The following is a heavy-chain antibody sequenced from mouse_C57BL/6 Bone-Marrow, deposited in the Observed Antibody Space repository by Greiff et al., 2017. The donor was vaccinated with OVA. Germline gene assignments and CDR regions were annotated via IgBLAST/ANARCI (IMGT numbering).Heavy chain of an antibody. CDR3: ARSPPIYYGYDRYFDV. Sequence: QVQLKESGPGLVQPSPSLSITCTVSGFSLTSYGVHWVRQSPGQGLEWLVVIWRVGSTAYNAAFISRLSISKDNSKSHVFFKMNRLQADDTAIYYCARSPPIYYGYDRYFDVWGTGTTVTVSS. CDR2: IWRVGST. J-gene: IGHJ1*03. D-gene: IGHD2-2*01. V-gene: IGHV2-2*01. CDR1: GFSLTSYG.